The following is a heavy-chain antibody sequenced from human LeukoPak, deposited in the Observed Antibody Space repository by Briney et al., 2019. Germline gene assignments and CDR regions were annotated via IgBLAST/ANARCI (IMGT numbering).Heavy chain of an antibody. D-gene: IGHD6-13*01. CDR2: INAGSGDT. J-gene: IGHJ4*02. CDR3: ARTARIAATVGDYFDY. Sequence: ASVKVSCKASGYTFTSHAIHWVRQAPGQRPEWMGWINAGSGDTKCSQNLEGRVTITRDPSASTAYMELSSLKSEDTAVYYCARTARIAATVGDYFDYWGQGTLVTVSS. CDR1: GYTFTSHA. V-gene: IGHV1-3*01.